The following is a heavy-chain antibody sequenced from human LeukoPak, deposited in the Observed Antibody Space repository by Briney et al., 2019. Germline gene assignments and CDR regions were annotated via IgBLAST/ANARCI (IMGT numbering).Heavy chain of an antibody. CDR2: ISAYNGNT. CDR1: GYTFTSYG. Sequence: ASVKVSCKASGYTFTSYGISWVRQAPGQGLEWMGWISAYNGNTNCAQKLQGRVTMTTDTSTSTAYMELRSLRSDDTAVYYCARDPLSIAAAGILYFDYWGQGTLVTVSS. J-gene: IGHJ4*02. D-gene: IGHD6-13*01. V-gene: IGHV1-18*01. CDR3: ARDPLSIAAAGILYFDY.